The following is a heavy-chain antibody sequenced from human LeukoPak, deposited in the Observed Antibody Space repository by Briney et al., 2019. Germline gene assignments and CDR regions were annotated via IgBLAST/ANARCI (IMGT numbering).Heavy chain of an antibody. CDR1: GYIFTDYA. D-gene: IGHD2-15*01. V-gene: IGHV1-3*01. J-gene: IGHJ6*03. Sequence: ASVKVSCKASGYIFTDYAIHWLRQAPGQRPEWMGWMNAGNGNTKYSQKFQGRITLIRDTSAATAYMELSSLRHDDLAVYYCARGRGTSGSNRDFYDYYYMDVWGKGTTVTVSS. CDR2: MNAGNGNT. CDR3: ARGRGTSGSNRDFYDYYYMDV.